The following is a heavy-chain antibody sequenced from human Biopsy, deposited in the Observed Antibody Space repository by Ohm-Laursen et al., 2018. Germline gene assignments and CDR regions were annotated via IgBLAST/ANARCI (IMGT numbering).Heavy chain of an antibody. CDR1: GASISRDY. CDR2: LSYRWST. D-gene: IGHD2/OR15-2a*01. J-gene: IGHJ6*02. Sequence: SQTLSLTCSLSGASISRDYWLCIRRTPGKGLEWIGYLSYRWSTNYNPSLKSRVTISVDTSKNRFSLRLNSVTVADTAVYYCARATNSTGWPDCYFYGMDVWGQGTTVTVSS. CDR3: ARATNSTGWPDCYFYGMDV. V-gene: IGHV4-59*01.